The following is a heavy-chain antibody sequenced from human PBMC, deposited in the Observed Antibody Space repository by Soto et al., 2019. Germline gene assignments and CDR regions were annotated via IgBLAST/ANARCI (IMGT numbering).Heavy chain of an antibody. Sequence: SETLSLTCAVCGFSISSGYYWGRIRQPPRKGLAWIGSIYYSVTTYYNPSLKSRVTISVDTSKNQFSLKVYSVTAADTAVYYCARDWYSDGYNGGYHEYWAQRTQVAVCS. D-gene: IGHD6-19*01. J-gene: IGHJ4*02. V-gene: IGHV4-38-2*02. CDR1: GFSISSGYY. CDR3: ARDWYSDGYNGGYHEY. CDR2: IYYSVTT.